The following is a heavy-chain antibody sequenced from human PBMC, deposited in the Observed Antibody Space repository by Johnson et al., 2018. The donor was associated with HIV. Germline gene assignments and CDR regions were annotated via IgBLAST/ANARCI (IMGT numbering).Heavy chain of an antibody. J-gene: IGHJ3*02. CDR3: ANPPLWTGDQTALDI. CDR2: ISHDGSNK. CDR1: GFTFSNYA. Sequence: VQLVESGGGVVQPGRALRLSCAASGFTFSNYAIHWVRQAPGKGLEWVAVISHDGSNKYYADSVKGRFTISRDNSKNTLYLQMNSLRAEDTAVYYCANPPLWTGDQTALDIWGQGTMVTVSS. D-gene: IGHD3/OR15-3a*01. V-gene: IGHV3-30-3*01.